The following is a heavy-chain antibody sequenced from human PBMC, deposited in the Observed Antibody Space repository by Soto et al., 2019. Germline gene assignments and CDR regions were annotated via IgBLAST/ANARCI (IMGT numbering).Heavy chain of an antibody. CDR1: AYSFTSYW. D-gene: IGHD6-13*01. CDR3: ARHSSSSWSPLNWFDP. Sequence: GESLKISCKGSAYSFTSYWIGWVRQMPGKGLEWMGIIYPGDSDTRYSPSFQGQVTISADKSISTAYLQWSSLKASDTAMYYCARHSSSSWSPLNWFDPWGQGTLVTVSS. CDR2: IYPGDSDT. V-gene: IGHV5-51*01. J-gene: IGHJ5*02.